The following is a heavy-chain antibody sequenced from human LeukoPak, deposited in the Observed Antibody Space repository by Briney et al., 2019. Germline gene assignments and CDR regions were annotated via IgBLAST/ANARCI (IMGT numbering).Heavy chain of an antibody. J-gene: IGHJ4*02. V-gene: IGHV3-7*01. CDR1: GFTFSSFW. Sequence: PGGSLRLSCAASGFTFSSFWMTWVRQAPGKGLEWVAKIKQDGSEKYYVDSVKGRFTISRDNAKNSLYLQMNSLRAEDTAVYYCARDVGAFDYWGQGTLVTVSS. CDR2: IKQDGSEK. D-gene: IGHD1-26*01. CDR3: ARDVGAFDY.